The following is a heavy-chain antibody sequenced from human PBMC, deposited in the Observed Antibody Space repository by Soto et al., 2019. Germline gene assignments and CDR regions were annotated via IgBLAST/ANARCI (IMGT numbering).Heavy chain of an antibody. CDR2: IVDSGVGT. CDR3: AKDLGKGSWYFDL. J-gene: IGHJ2*01. CDR1: EFAFSNYD. V-gene: IGHV3-23*01. Sequence: EVQLLESGGGLVQPEGSLRLSCAASEFAFSNYDMSWVRQAPGKGLEWVSTIVDSGVGTYYTDSVKGRFTISRDNSRNTLYLQMNSLRVEDMAVYYCAKDLGKGSWYFDLWGRGTLVTVSS.